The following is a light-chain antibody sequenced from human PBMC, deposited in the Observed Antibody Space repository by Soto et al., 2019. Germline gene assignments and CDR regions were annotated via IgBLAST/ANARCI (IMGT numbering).Light chain of an antibody. Sequence: DIQMTQSPSSPSASVGDRVTITCRASQSISSYLNWYQQKPGKAPKLLIYAASSLQSGVPSRFSGSGSGTDFTLTISSLQPEDFATYYCQQSYNTPVTFGQGTRLEI. J-gene: IGKJ5*01. CDR2: AAS. V-gene: IGKV1-39*01. CDR1: QSISSY. CDR3: QQSYNTPVT.